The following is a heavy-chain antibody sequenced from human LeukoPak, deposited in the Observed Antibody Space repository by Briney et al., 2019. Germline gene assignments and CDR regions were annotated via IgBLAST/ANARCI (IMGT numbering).Heavy chain of an antibody. Sequence: ASVQVSCKASGYTFTGYYMHWVRPAPGQGLEWMGWINPNSGGTNYAQKFQGRFTMTWDRSISTACMELSRLRSDDTAVYYGARRLTRVWFGPWGEGSLVTVSS. CDR2: INPNSGGT. D-gene: IGHD4-11*01. CDR3: ARRLTRVWFGP. CDR1: GYTFTGYY. J-gene: IGHJ5*02. V-gene: IGHV1-2*02.